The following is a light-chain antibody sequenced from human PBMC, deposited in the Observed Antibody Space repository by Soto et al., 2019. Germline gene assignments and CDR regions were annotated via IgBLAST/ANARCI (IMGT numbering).Light chain of an antibody. J-gene: IGKJ4*01. CDR2: DAS. CDR3: QQYDNLPLT. CDR1: QAIITY. V-gene: IGKV1-33*01. Sequence: DIQLTQSPSSLSAAVGDRVTITCQASQAIITYLNWFQQRPGKAPKLLIYDASHLETGVPSRFSGSGSGTAFTLTISSLQPEDVGTYYCQQYDNLPLTFGGGTKV.